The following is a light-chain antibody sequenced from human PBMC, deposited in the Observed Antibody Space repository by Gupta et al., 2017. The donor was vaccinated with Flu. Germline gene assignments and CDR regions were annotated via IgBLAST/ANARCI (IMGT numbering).Light chain of an antibody. V-gene: IGLV1-47*01. J-gene: IGLJ3*02. CDR3: AAWDDSLSGRWV. CDR1: SSNIGSNY. CDR2: RNN. Sequence: QSVLTPPPSASGTPGPRVSISCSGSSSNIGSNYVYWYQQLPGTAPKLLIYRNNQRPSGVPDRFSGSKSGTSASLAISGLRSEDEADDYCAAWDDSLSGRWVFGGGTKLTVL.